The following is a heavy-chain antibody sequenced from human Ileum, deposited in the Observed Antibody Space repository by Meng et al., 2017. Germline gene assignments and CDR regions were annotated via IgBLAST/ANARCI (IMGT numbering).Heavy chain of an antibody. Sequence: QLHLQQSGPGAVKPSETLSLTCTVSGGSFSTKFYWGWIRQSPGKGLEWIGSAYSSGRTYYNPSLMTRVTLSVDTSKNQFSLKLSSVTAADTGVYYCVVDSSGNYVQDAFDIWGQGTLVTVSS. CDR3: VVDSSGNYVQDAFDI. CDR2: AYSSGRT. D-gene: IGHD3-22*01. CDR1: GGSFSTKFY. V-gene: IGHV4-39*01. J-gene: IGHJ3*02.